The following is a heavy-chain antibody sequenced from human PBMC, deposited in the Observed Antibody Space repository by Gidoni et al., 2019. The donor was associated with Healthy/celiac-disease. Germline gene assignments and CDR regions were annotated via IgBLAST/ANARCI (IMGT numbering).Heavy chain of an antibody. CDR1: GGSISSYY. V-gene: IGHV4-59*08. Sequence: QVQLQESGPGLVKPSETLSLTCTVSGGSISSYYWSWIRQTPGKGLEWIGSIYYSGSTNYNPTLKSRVTISVDTSKNQFSLKLSSVTAADTAVYYCARHRTRGSSLGYFDYWGQGTLVTVSS. D-gene: IGHD1-26*01. J-gene: IGHJ4*02. CDR2: IYYSGST. CDR3: ARHRTRGSSLGYFDY.